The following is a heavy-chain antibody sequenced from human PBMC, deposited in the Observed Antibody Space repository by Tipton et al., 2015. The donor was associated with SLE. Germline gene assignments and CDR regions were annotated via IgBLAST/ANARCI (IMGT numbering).Heavy chain of an antibody. V-gene: IGHV3-23*01. CDR2: ITIGGDTT. D-gene: IGHD5-12*01. Sequence: SLRLSCAVSGFTFRSHGMTWVRQAPGKGLEWVSAITIGGDTTYYADSVKGRFTISRDDSKNTLYLQMSSLRAEDTALYYCARDSRWLPDYWGQGTLVTVSS. CDR3: ARDSRWLPDY. J-gene: IGHJ4*02. CDR1: GFTFRSHG.